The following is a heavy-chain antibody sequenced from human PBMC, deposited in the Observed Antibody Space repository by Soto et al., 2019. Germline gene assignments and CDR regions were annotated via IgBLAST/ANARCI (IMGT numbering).Heavy chain of an antibody. CDR1: GGSISSSSYY. V-gene: IGHV4-39*01. CDR3: ARLSVSYGSGYYYGMDV. Sequence: SETLSLTCTVSGGSISSSSYYWGWIRQPPGKGLEWIGSIYYSGSTYYNPSLKSRVTISVDTSKNQFSLKLSSVTAADTAVYYCARLSVSYGSGYYYGMDVWGQGTTVTVSS. D-gene: IGHD3-10*01. CDR2: IYYSGST. J-gene: IGHJ6*02.